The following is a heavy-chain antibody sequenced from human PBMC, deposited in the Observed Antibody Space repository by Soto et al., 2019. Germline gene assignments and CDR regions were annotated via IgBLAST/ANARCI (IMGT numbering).Heavy chain of an antibody. CDR1: GFTFRSYA. D-gene: IGHD2-8*01. CDR3: TKHLSNGSPDY. V-gene: IGHV3-23*01. Sequence: HPGGSLRLSCAASGFTFRSYAMSWVRQAPGKGLEWVSLISGSGGGTYYADSVKGRFTISRDNAKNTLYLQMNSLRAEDTVVFYCTKHLSNGSPDYWGQGTLVTVSS. CDR2: ISGSGGGT. J-gene: IGHJ4*02.